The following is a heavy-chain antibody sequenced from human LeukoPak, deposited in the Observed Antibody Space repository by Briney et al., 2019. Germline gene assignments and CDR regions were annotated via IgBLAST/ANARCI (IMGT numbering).Heavy chain of an antibody. CDR1: GYTFTSYG. CDR3: ARQGRRWLQFNWFDP. J-gene: IGHJ5*02. V-gene: IGHV1-18*01. CDR2: ISAYNGNT. Sequence: ASVKVSCKASGYTFTSYGISWVRQAPGQGREWMGWISAYNGNTNYAQKLQGRVTMTTDTSTSTAYMELRSLRSDDTAVYYCARQGRRWLQFNWFDPWGQGTLVTVSS. D-gene: IGHD5-24*01.